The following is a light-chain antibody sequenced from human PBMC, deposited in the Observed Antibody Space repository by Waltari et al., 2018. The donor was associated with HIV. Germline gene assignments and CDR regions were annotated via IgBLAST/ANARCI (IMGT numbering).Light chain of an antibody. CDR2: DVS. J-gene: IGLJ2*01. CDR1: SSDVGGYNY. V-gene: IGLV2-14*03. Sequence: QSALTQPASVSGSPGQSITISCTGTSSDVGGYNYVSWYQQHPGKATKLMIYDVSNRPSGVSNRVAGSKSGNTASLTISGLQAEDEADYYCSSYTSSSVVFGGGTKLTVL. CDR3: SSYTSSSVV.